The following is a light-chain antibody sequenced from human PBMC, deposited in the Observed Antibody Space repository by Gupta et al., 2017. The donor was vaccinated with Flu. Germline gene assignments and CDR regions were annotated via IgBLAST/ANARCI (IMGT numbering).Light chain of an antibody. CDR1: NVGRKG. CDR2: DDS. Sequence: GEAGKISCGGNNVGRKGVHWYQQKAGQAPVLVVYDDSVRPSVIPGRFSGSNSGNTATLTISRVEGGDEADYYCQVCDGSSVQVVFGGGTKLTVL. J-gene: IGLJ3*02. V-gene: IGLV3-21*02. CDR3: QVCDGSSVQVV.